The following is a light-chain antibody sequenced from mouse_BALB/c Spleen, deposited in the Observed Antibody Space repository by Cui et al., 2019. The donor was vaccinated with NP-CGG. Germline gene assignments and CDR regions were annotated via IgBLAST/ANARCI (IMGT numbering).Light chain of an antibody. Sequence: QAVVTQESALTTSPGETVTLTCRSSTGAVTTSNYANWVQEKPDHLFTGLIGGTNNRAPGVPARFSGSLIGDKAAPTITGAQTEDEARYFCALWYSNHWVFGGGTKVTVL. J-gene: IGLJ1*01. CDR2: GTN. V-gene: IGLV1*01. CDR3: ALWYSNHWV. CDR1: TGAVTTSNY.